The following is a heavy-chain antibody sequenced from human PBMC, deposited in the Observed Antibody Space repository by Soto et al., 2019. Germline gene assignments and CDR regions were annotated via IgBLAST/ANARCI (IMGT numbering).Heavy chain of an antibody. CDR1: GGTFSSYA. D-gene: IGHD3-22*01. CDR2: IIPIFGTA. CDR3: ASPDYYDSSGYPPLDYYGMDV. J-gene: IGHJ6*02. V-gene: IGHV1-69*12. Sequence: QVQLVQSGAEVKKPGSSVKVSCKASGGTFSSYAISWVRQAPGQGLEWMGGIIPIFGTANYAQKFQGRVTITADESTSTAYMELSSLRSEDTAVYYCASPDYYDSSGYPPLDYYGMDVWGQGTTVTVSS.